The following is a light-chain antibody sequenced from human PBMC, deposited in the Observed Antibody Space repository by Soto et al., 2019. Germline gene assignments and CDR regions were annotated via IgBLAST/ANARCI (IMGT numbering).Light chain of an antibody. CDR2: GAS. V-gene: IGKV3-20*01. CDR1: QSVRNN. CDR3: QQYGSSAIT. Sequence: EIVMSQSPATLSVSPGERATLSCRASQSVRNNLAWYQQKPGQAPRLLIYGASSRATGIPDRFSGSGSGTDFTLTISRLEPEDFAVYYCQQYGSSAITFGQGTRLEIK. J-gene: IGKJ5*01.